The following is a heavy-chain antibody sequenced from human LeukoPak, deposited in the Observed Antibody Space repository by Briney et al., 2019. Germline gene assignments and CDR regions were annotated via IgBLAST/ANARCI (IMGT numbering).Heavy chain of an antibody. CDR1: GVTLSSYA. V-gene: IGHV3-23*01. Sequence: GGSLRLSCAASGVTLSSYAMSWARQAPGKGLEWVSGISSSGSGGNTYYADSVKGRFTISRDTSKNTLYLQMNSLRAEDTAVYYCARDQVEHYYDSSGYSKYYFDYWGQGTLVTVSS. J-gene: IGHJ4*02. CDR3: ARDQVEHYYDSSGYSKYYFDY. CDR2: ISSSGSGGNT. D-gene: IGHD3-22*01.